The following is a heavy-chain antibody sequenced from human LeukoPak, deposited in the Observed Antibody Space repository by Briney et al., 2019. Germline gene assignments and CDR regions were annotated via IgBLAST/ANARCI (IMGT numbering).Heavy chain of an antibody. Sequence: GGSLRLSCAAPGFTFSSYGMHWVRQAPGKGLEWVAFIRYDGSNKYYADSVKGRFTISRDNSKNTLYLQMNSLRAEDTAVYYCAKDAEHSSGWYGSDFDYWGQGTLVTVSS. CDR1: GFTFSSYG. V-gene: IGHV3-30*02. CDR2: IRYDGSNK. D-gene: IGHD6-19*01. CDR3: AKDAEHSSGWYGSDFDY. J-gene: IGHJ4*02.